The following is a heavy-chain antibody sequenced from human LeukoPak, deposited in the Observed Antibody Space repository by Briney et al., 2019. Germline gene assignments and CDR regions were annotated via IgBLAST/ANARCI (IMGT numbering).Heavy chain of an antibody. Sequence: PGGSLRLSCAASGFTFSRYGMHWVRQAPGKGLEWVAFIRYDGRNKYYADSVKGRFTISRDNSKNTLFLQMNSLRAEDTAVYYCAKTEVVEFDYWGQGTLVTVSS. V-gene: IGHV3-30*02. CDR1: GFTFSRYG. CDR3: AKTEVVEFDY. CDR2: IRYDGRNK. J-gene: IGHJ4*02. D-gene: IGHD3-22*01.